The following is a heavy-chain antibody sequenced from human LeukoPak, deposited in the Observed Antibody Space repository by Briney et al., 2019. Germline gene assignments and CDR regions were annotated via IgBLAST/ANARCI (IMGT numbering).Heavy chain of an antibody. CDR2: ISGSGGST. V-gene: IGHV3-23*01. CDR1: GFTFSSYA. CDR3: AKNIYLRLSPFDY. D-gene: IGHD2/OR15-2a*01. J-gene: IGHJ4*02. Sequence: PGGSLRLSCAASGFTFSSYAMSWVRQAPGKGLEWVSAISGSGGSTYHADSVKGRFTISRDNSKNTLYLQMNSLRAEDTAVYYCAKNIYLRLSPFDYWGQGTLVTVSS.